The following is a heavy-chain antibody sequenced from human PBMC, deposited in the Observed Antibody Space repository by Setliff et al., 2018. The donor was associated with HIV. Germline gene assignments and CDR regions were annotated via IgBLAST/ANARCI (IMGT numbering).Heavy chain of an antibody. V-gene: IGHV4-34*01. J-gene: IGHJ6*03. D-gene: IGHD5-12*01. Sequence: SETLSLTCAVYGGSFSGYYWSWIRQSPGKGLEWIGEINHRGSTNFNPSLKSRVTILVDTSKNQFSVKLRSVTAGDTAMYYCSRGIVQRQWLRSLIFYYYYMDVWANGTMVTVSS. CDR2: INHRGST. CDR1: GGSFSGYY. CDR3: SRGIVQRQWLRSLIFYYYYMDV.